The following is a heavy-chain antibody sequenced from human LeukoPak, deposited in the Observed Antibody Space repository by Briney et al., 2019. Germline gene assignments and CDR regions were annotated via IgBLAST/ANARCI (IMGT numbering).Heavy chain of an antibody. CDR2: ISYDGSNK. CDR1: GFTFSSYG. CDR3: AKDLYTATITLSFDY. Sequence: GRSLRLSCAASGFTFSSYGMHWVRQAPGKGLEWVAVISYDGSNKYYADSVKGRFTISRDNSKNTLYLKMNSLRAEDTAVYYCAKDLYTATITLSFDYWGQGTLVTVSS. J-gene: IGHJ4*02. V-gene: IGHV3-30*18. D-gene: IGHD5-18*01.